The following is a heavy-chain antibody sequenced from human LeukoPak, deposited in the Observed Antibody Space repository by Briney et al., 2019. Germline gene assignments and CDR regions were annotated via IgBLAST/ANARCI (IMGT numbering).Heavy chain of an antibody. CDR1: GGTFSSYA. CDR3: AGGADHYYYYMDV. CDR2: IIPILGIA. V-gene: IGHV1-69*04. J-gene: IGHJ6*03. Sequence: SVKVSCKASGGTFSSYAISWVRQAPGQGLEWMGRIIPILGIANYAQKFQGRVTITADKSTSTAYMELSSLRSEDTAVYYCAGGADHYYYYMDVWGKGTTVTVSS. D-gene: IGHD1-26*01.